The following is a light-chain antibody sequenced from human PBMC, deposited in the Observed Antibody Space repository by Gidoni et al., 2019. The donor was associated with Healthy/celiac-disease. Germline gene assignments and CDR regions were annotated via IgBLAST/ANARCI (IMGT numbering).Light chain of an antibody. CDR2: DES. CDR3: QVWDSSSDHPVV. V-gene: IGLV3-21*02. Sequence: SYVLTPPPSVSVAPGQTARITCGGNNIGSKSVHWYQQKPGQAPVLVVYDESDRPSGIPERFSGSNSGNTATLTISRVEAGDEADYYCQVWDSSSDHPVVFGGGTKLTVL. CDR1: NIGSKS. J-gene: IGLJ2*01.